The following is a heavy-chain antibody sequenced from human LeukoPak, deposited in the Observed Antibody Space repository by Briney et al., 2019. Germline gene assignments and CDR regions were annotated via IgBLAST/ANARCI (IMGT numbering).Heavy chain of an antibody. D-gene: IGHD6-6*01. CDR1: GFTISNYW. Sequence: GGSLRLSCAASGFTISNYWMNWVRQAPGKGLKWLANIRRGGSEEYYVDSVKGRFTISRDNTKNSLYLQMNSLRVEDTAVYYCARALIAADNYWGQGTLVTVSS. V-gene: IGHV3-7*04. CDR3: ARALIAADNY. J-gene: IGHJ4*02. CDR2: IRRGGSEE.